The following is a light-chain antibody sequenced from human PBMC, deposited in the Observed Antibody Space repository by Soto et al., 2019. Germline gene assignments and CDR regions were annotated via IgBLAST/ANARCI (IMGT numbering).Light chain of an antibody. V-gene: IGLV2-23*01. CDR3: CSYAGSSTYV. CDR2: EGS. Sequence: QSVLTQPASVSGSPGQSITISCTGTSSDVGSYNLVSWYQQHPSKAPKLMIYEGSKRPSGVSNRFSGSKSGNTASLTISGLQAEDEADYYCCSYAGSSTYVFGTGTKLTVL. CDR1: SSDVGSYNL. J-gene: IGLJ1*01.